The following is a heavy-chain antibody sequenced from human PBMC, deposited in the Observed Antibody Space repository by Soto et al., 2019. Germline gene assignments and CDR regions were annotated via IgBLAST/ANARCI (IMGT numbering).Heavy chain of an antibody. CDR1: GYTFSNYG. Sequence: ASVKVSCKAPGYTFSNYGFTWVRQAPGQGPEWMGWTYNGNTRYAQKFQGRVTMTTEASTSTAYMDLRSLTSDDTAVYCCARESSGWPPFYWGQGTPVTVSS. CDR3: ARESSGWPPFY. CDR2: TYNGNT. J-gene: IGHJ4*02. V-gene: IGHV1-18*01. D-gene: IGHD6-19*01.